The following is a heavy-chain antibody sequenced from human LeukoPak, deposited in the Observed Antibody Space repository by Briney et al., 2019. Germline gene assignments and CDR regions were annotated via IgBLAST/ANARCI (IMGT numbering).Heavy chain of an antibody. CDR3: ARRGLSMIPHAFYI. CDR2: IYTSGSS. CDR1: GGSMSSYY. J-gene: IGHJ3*02. Sequence: SETLCLTCTVSGGSMSSYYWSWIRQPPGKGLEWIAYIYTSGSSNYNPSLKSRVTISIDTSRNQFSLKLSSVTAADTAVYYCARRGLSMIPHAFYIWGRRTKVTVSS. D-gene: IGHD4/OR15-4a*01. V-gene: IGHV4-4*08.